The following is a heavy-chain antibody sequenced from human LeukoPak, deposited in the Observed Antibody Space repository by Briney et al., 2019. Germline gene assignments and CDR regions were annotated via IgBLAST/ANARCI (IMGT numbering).Heavy chain of an antibody. J-gene: IGHJ4*02. CDR2: IYYSGST. CDR1: GGSISSYY. V-gene: IGHV4-59*01. CDR3: ATTSITIFGVVTTVFDY. D-gene: IGHD3-3*01. Sequence: KASETLSLTCTVSGGSISSYYWSWIRQPPGKGLEWIGYIYYSGSTNYNPSLKSRVSISVDTSKNQFSLKLSSVTAADTAVFYCATTSITIFGVVTTVFDYWGQGTLVTVSS.